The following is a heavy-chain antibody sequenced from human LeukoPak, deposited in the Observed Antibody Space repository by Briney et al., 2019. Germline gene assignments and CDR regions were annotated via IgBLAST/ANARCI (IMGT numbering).Heavy chain of an antibody. CDR3: ARQGLYDSSDFWTFQH. Sequence: GGSLRLSCAASGFIFSDYYMSWIRQTPEKGLEWLSYISSSSGYKNYADSLKGRFTISRDNANNSVYLQMNSLSAEDTAVYYCARQGLYDSSDFWTFQHWGQGTLVTVSS. CDR2: ISSSSGYK. V-gene: IGHV3-11*06. D-gene: IGHD3/OR15-3a*01. CDR1: GFIFSDYY. J-gene: IGHJ1*01.